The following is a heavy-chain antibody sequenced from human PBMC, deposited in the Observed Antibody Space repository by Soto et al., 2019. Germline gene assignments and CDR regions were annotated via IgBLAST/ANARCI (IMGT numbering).Heavy chain of an antibody. CDR1: CGSVITGSCH. CDR3: AREGTTVDSYYYYGMEV. CDR2: IYYSGST. Sequence: PLSVTCAVSCGSVITGSCHWSFLRQAPLKGPEWIGYIYYSGSTNYKPSLKSRVTISVDTSKNQFSLKLSSVTAADTAVYYCAREGTTVDSYYYYGMEVWGQGTTVTVSS. J-gene: IGHJ6*02. D-gene: IGHD1-1*01. V-gene: IGHV4-61*01.